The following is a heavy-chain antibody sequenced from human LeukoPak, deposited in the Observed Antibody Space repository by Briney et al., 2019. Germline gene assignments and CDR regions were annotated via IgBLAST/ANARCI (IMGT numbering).Heavy chain of an antibody. CDR2: ISGSGGST. J-gene: IGHJ3*02. CDR1: GFTFSSYA. D-gene: IGHD5-24*01. CDR3: AKDLGVPATKTRTNAFDI. V-gene: IGHV3-23*01. Sequence: GGSLRLSCAASGFTFSSYAMSWVRQAPGKGLEWVSAISGSGGSTYSADSVKGRFTISRDNSKNTLYLQMSSLRAEDTAVYYCAKDLGVPATKTRTNAFDIWGQGTMVTVSS.